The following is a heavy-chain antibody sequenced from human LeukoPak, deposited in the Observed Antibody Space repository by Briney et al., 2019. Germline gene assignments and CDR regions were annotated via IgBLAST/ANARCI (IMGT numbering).Heavy chain of an antibody. CDR3: AAVQTQWLLDY. CDR1: GFTFSSYA. D-gene: IGHD6-19*01. V-gene: IGHV3-30-3*01. J-gene: IGHJ4*02. Sequence: GRSLRLSCAASGFTFSSYAMHWVRQAPGKGLEWVAVISYDGSNKYYADSVKGRFTISRDNAKNSLYLQMNSLRAEDTAVYYCAAVQTQWLLDYWGQGTLVTVSS. CDR2: ISYDGSNK.